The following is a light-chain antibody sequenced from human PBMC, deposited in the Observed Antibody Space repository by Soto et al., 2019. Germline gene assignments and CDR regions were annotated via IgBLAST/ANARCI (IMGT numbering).Light chain of an antibody. V-gene: IGLV1-44*01. CDR2: SNN. Sequence: QSVLTQPPSVSAAPGQKVTISCSGSSSNIGGNSVSWYQQLPGTAPKLLIYSNNQRPSGVPDRFSGSKSGTSASLAISGLQSEDEADYYCAAWDDSLSVPYVFGTGTKVTVL. CDR3: AAWDDSLSVPYV. J-gene: IGLJ1*01. CDR1: SSNIGGNS.